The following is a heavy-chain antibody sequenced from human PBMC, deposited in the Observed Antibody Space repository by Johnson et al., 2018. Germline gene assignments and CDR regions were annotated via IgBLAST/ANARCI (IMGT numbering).Heavy chain of an antibody. CDR1: GFTFSDSL. D-gene: IGHD2-21*02. Sequence: VQLVESVGGLVQPGGSLKLSCAASGFTFSDSLVYWVRQASGQGLEWVARIRTKTNNYAPSFAASVMGRFTISREDSKNPAYLQLNSLKSEDPAVYYCSAVVTGHHYMDVWGKGTTVTVSS. CDR2: IRTKTNNYAP. CDR3: SAVVTGHHYMDV. J-gene: IGHJ6*03. V-gene: IGHV3-73*01.